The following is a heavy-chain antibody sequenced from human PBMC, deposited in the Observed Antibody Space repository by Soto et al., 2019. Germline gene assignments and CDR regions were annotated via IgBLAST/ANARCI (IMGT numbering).Heavy chain of an antibody. CDR1: GGSISSYY. Sequence: QVQLQESGPGLVKPSATLSLTCTVSGGSISSYYWSWIRQPAGKGLEWIRRIYTSGSTNYNPPLTSRVTMAVYTSKNQFSLKLSAVTAAATAVYYCARGGGGDSSGYLGYWGQGTLVTVSS. V-gene: IGHV4-4*07. CDR2: IYTSGST. J-gene: IGHJ4*02. CDR3: ARGGGGDSSGYLGY. D-gene: IGHD3-22*01.